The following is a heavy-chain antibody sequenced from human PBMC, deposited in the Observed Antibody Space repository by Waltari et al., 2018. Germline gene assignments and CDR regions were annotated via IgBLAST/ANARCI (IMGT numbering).Heavy chain of an antibody. J-gene: IGHJ4*02. CDR2: IYYSGST. CDR1: GGSISSSSYY. D-gene: IGHD6-6*01. Sequence: QLQLQESGPGLVKPSETLSLTCTVSGGSISSSSYYWGWIRQPPGKGLEWIGSIYYSGSTYYNPSLKSRVTISVDTSKNQFSLKLSSVTAAATAVYYCAREGSSSWVGVFDYWGQGTLVTVSS. CDR3: AREGSSSWVGVFDY. V-gene: IGHV4-39*07.